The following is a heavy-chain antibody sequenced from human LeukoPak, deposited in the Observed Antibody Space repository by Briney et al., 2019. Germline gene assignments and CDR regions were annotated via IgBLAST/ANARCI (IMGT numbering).Heavy chain of an antibody. CDR1: GYTFTYYY. D-gene: IGHD2-15*01. Sequence: ASVKVSFKTSGYTFTYYYRQWVGRAPGQGLEWMGWINPSDRDTKCARKFQGRVTMTRDTSISTAYLELSRLTSDDTAIYYCARDCSGADCYSGNAFDIWGQGTMVTVSS. CDR2: INPSDRDT. J-gene: IGHJ3*02. V-gene: IGHV1-2*02. CDR3: ARDCSGADCYSGNAFDI.